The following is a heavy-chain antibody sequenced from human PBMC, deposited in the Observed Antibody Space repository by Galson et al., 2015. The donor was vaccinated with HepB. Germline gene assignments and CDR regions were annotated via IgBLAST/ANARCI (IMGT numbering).Heavy chain of an antibody. V-gene: IGHV1-18*04. CDR1: GYTFTSYG. D-gene: IGHD2-15*01. Sequence: SVKVSCKASGYTFTSYGISWVRQAPGQGLEWMGWISAYNGNTNYAQKLQGRVTMTTDTSTSTAYMELRSLRSDDTAVYYCARDKLCSGGSCLVDYWGQGTLVTVSS. CDR3: ARDKLCSGGSCLVDY. J-gene: IGHJ4*02. CDR2: ISAYNGNT.